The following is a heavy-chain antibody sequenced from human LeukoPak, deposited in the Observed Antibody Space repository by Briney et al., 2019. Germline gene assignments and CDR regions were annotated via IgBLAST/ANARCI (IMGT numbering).Heavy chain of an antibody. CDR3: ARVRRYCSGGSCPVYNWFDP. CDR1: GVSFSGYY. J-gene: IGHJ5*02. Sequence: SETLSLTCAVYGVSFSGYYWSWIRQPPGKGLEWIGEINHSGSTNYNPSLKSRVTISVDTSKNQFSLKLSSVTAADTAVYYCARVRRYCSGGSCPVYNWFDPWGQGTLVTVSS. CDR2: INHSGST. V-gene: IGHV4-34*01. D-gene: IGHD2-15*01.